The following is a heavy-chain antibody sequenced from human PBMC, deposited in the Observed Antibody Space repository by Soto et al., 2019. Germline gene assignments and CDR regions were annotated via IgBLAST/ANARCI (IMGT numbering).Heavy chain of an antibody. CDR3: ARDNPYTNSFGNWFDP. D-gene: IGHD6-13*01. Sequence: QVRLVQSGAEVKKPGSSLKVSCKASGGTFSNYAITWLRLAPGQGLEWLGGIIPVFGTVNYAQKFQGRVTITADESTSTAYMELNRLRSEDTAVYYCARDNPYTNSFGNWFDPWDQGTLVIVS. V-gene: IGHV1-69*01. CDR2: IIPVFGTV. J-gene: IGHJ5*02. CDR1: GGTFSNYA.